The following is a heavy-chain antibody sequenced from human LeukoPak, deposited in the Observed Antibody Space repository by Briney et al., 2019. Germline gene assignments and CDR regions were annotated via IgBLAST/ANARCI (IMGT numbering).Heavy chain of an antibody. CDR2: IIPIFGTA. V-gene: IGHV1-69*13. D-gene: IGHD3-22*01. CDR3: ARELNYDSSGYYFDY. Sequence: APVKVSCKASGGTFSSYAISWVRQAPGQGLEWMGGIIPIFGTANYAQKFQGRVTITADESTSTAYMELSSLRSEDTAVYYCARELNYDSSGYYFDYWGQGTLVTVSS. CDR1: GGTFSSYA. J-gene: IGHJ4*02.